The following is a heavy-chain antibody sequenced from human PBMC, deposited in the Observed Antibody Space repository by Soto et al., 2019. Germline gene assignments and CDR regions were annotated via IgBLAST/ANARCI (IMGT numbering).Heavy chain of an antibody. CDR1: GYTFTGFW. CDR2: INPKSGVI. D-gene: IGHD2-15*01. V-gene: IGHV1-2*02. J-gene: IGHJ6*02. CDR3: SKGLWTVGQCSGGTCYDGMGV. Sequence: GASVKVSCKASGYTFTGFWIHWVRQAPGQGLEWMGWINPKSGVINYAQKFQGRVTMTRDTSLSTVYMELSRLQSDDTAVYYCSKGLWTVGQCSGGTCYDGMGVWGQGTTVTVSS.